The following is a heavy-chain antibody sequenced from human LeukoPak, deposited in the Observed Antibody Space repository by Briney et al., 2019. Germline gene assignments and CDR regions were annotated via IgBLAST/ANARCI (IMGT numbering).Heavy chain of an antibody. CDR1: GVSISSYY. D-gene: IGHD6-19*01. V-gene: IGHV4-4*09. CDR3: ARHDEGSGWYRSYIDL. CDR2: ISTSGST. Sequence: PSETLSLTCTVSGVSISSYYCSWIRQPPGKGLEWIGYISTSGSTDYSPSLKSRVTISVDRSKNQCSLNLSSVTAADTAVYRCARHDEGSGWYRSYIDLWGRGTLVIVSS. J-gene: IGHJ2*01.